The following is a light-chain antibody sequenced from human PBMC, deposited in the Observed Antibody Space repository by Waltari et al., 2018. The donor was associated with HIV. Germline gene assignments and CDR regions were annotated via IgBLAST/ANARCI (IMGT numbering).Light chain of an antibody. CDR2: GDS. V-gene: IGLV1-40*01. J-gene: IGLJ3*02. CDR1: TSNTGSIPA. CDR3: QSYDNTLSGSRV. Sequence: SVLMQPPSVPGAPGQRVTISCTGNTSNTGSIPAVHRPQHFQGTAPKLLTYGDSIRPSGVPDRFSGSKAGTSASLAITGLQAEDEGYYYCQSYDNTLSGSRVFGGGTKVTVL.